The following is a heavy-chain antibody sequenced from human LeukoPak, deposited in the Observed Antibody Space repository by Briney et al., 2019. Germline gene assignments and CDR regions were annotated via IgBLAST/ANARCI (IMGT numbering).Heavy chain of an antibody. Sequence: GGSLRLSCAASGFTFSSCPMHWVRQPPGKGLEWVAVISYDGTNKYYADSVKGRFTISRDNSKNTLYLQMNSLRAEDTAVYYCARGNWGSLGYFDYWGQGTLVTVSS. CDR2: ISYDGTNK. CDR1: GFTFSSCP. V-gene: IGHV3-30-3*01. D-gene: IGHD7-27*01. J-gene: IGHJ4*02. CDR3: ARGNWGSLGYFDY.